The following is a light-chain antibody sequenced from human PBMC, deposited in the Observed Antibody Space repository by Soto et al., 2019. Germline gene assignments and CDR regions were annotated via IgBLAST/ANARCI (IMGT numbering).Light chain of an antibody. Sequence: ETVLTQSPGTLSLSPGERATLSCRASQSVDNNYLAWYQQKPGQAPRLLISDASTRAAGIPDRFSGSGSGTDFTLTISRLEPEDFAVYYCQKYGGSPSQPFGQGTRVEIK. CDR1: QSVDNNY. CDR3: QKYGGSPSQP. V-gene: IGKV3-20*01. CDR2: DAS. J-gene: IGKJ1*01.